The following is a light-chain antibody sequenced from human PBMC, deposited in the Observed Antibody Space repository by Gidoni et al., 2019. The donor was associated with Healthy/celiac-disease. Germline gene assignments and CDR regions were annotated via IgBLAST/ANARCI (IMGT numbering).Light chain of an antibody. CDR1: QSISSY. CDR2: AAS. Sequence: PPPLSASVGDRVTITCRASQSISSYLNGYQQKPGKAPKLLIYAASSLQSGVPSRFSGSGSGKDFTLTISSLQPEDFATYYCQQSYSTPQTFXXXTKVEIK. J-gene: IGKJ1*01. CDR3: QQSYSTPQT. V-gene: IGKV1-39*01.